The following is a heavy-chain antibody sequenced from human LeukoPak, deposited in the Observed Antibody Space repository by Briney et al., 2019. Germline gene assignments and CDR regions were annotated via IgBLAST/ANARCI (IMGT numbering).Heavy chain of an antibody. V-gene: IGHV3-48*03. CDR1: GFTFRSYE. Sequence: GGSLRLSCAASGFTFRSYEMNWVRQAPGKGLEWISYISDSGSTTYYADSVKGRFSISRDNAKNSLYLQMNSLRAEDTAAYYCARIGYSNWGDALDIWGQGTMVTASS. J-gene: IGHJ3*02. CDR2: ISDSGSTT. CDR3: ARIGYSNWGDALDI. D-gene: IGHD6-13*01.